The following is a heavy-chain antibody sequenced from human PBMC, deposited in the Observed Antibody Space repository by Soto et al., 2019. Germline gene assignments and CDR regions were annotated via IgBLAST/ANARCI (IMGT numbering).Heavy chain of an antibody. CDR3: ASISYYYGSGSSFDY. D-gene: IGHD3-10*01. CDR1: GGTFSSDA. J-gene: IGHJ4*02. V-gene: IGHV1-69*01. Sequence: QVQLVQSVAEVKKPGSSVKVSCNASGGTFSSDAISWVRQAPGQGLEWMGGIIPIFGTANYAQKFQGRVTITADESTSTAYMELSSLRSEDTAVYYCASISYYYGSGSSFDYWGQGTLVTVSS. CDR2: IIPIFGTA.